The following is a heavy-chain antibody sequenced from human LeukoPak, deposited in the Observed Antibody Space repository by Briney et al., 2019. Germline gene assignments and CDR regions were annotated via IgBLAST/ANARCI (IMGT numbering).Heavy chain of an antibody. CDR3: AKRALDGSGSYYNFDY. CDR1: GFTFSSYA. D-gene: IGHD3-10*01. J-gene: IGHJ4*02. CDR2: ISGSGGST. Sequence: GGSPRLSCAASGFTFSSYAMSWVRQAPGEGLEWVSAISGSGGSTYYADSVKGRFTISRDNSKNTLYLQMNSLRAEDTAVYYCAKRALDGSGSYYNFDYWGQGTLVTVSS. V-gene: IGHV3-23*01.